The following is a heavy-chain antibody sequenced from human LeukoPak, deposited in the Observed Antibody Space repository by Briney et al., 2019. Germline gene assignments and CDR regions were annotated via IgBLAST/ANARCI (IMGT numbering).Heavy chain of an antibody. CDR2: ISSNGGNT. D-gene: IGHD5-18*01. J-gene: IGHJ4*02. CDR3: AKDRRIQLWLGFDY. V-gene: IGHV3-64*04. CDR1: GFTFIYYA. Sequence: GGSLRLSCSASGFTFIYYAMHWVRQAPGKGLEYVSGISSNGGNTYYADSVKGRFTISRDNSKNTLYLQMNSLRAEDTAVYYCAKDRRIQLWLGFDYWGQGTLVTVSS.